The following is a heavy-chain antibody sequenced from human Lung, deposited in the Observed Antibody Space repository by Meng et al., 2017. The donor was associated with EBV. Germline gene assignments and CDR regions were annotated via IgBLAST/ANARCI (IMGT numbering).Heavy chain of an antibody. J-gene: IGHJ5*01. V-gene: IGHV3-74*01. D-gene: IGHD1-14*01. Sequence: ELLQVGPGAALVRPGGSLRLSCAASGFTFSRYWMHWVRQVPGEGLVWVSRINEHGSITNYADSVKGRFTISRDNARNTLYLQMNSLRAEDIGLYFCSRDLAGSDDSWGQGTLVTVSS. CDR2: INEHGSIT. CDR1: GFTFSRYW. CDR3: SRDLAGSDDS.